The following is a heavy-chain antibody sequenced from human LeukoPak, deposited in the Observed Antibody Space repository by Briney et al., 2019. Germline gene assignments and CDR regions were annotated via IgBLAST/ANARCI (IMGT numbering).Heavy chain of an antibody. V-gene: IGHV4-34*01. J-gene: IGHJ4*02. CDR2: INHSGST. CDR3: ARGSHGLFDY. Sequence: SETLSLTCAVYGGSFSGYYWSWIRQPPGKGLEWIGEINHSGSTNYNPSLKSRVTISVDTSKNQFSLKLSSVTAADTAVYYCARGSHGLFDYWGQGTLVTVSS. CDR1: GGSFSGYY.